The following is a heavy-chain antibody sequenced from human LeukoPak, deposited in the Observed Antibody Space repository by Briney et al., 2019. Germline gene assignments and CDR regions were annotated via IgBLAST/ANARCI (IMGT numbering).Heavy chain of an antibody. J-gene: IGHJ4*02. V-gene: IGHV3-13*01. CDR1: GFTFSSYD. D-gene: IGHD5-12*01. Sequence: HPGGSLRLSCAASGFTFSSYDMHWVRQATGKGLEWVSAIGTAGDTYYPGSVKGRFTISRENAKNSLYLQMNSLRAGDTAVYYCARVKRGYDRGYYFDYWGQGTLVTVSS. CDR2: IGTAGDT. CDR3: ARVKRGYDRGYYFDY.